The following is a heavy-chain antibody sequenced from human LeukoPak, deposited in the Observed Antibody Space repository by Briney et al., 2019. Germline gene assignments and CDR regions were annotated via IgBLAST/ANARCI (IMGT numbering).Heavy chain of an antibody. V-gene: IGHV3-48*03. Sequence: TGGSLRLSCAASGFTFSSYEMNWVRQAPGKGLECLSYISPTGSDISYADSVKGRFTISRDNAKNSLYLQMNSLRDDDTAVYYCTRDPRLTDYWGQGTLVTVSS. J-gene: IGHJ4*02. CDR1: GFTFSSYE. CDR2: ISPTGSDI. CDR3: TRDPRLTDY.